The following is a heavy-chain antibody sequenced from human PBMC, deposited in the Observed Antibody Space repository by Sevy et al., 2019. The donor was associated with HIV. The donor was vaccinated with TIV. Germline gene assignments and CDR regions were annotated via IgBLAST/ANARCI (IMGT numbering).Heavy chain of an antibody. Sequence: SETLSLTCTVSGGSISSYYWSWIRQPPGKGLEWIGYIYYSGSTDYNPSLKSRVTISVDTSNNQFSLKLSSMTAADTAGYYCARLSGGYLRPTFDYWGQGTLVTVSS. J-gene: IGHJ4*02. CDR1: GGSISSYY. CDR3: ARLSGGYLRPTFDY. CDR2: IYYSGST. V-gene: IGHV4-59*13. D-gene: IGHD1-26*01.